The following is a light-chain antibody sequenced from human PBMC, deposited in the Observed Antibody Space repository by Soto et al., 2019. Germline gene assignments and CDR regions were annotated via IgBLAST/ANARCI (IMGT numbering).Light chain of an antibody. CDR3: SSYAGGNNLL. CDR1: SSDVGGYNY. V-gene: IGLV2-8*01. CDR2: EVT. J-gene: IGLJ2*01. Sequence: QSVLTQPPSASGSPGQSVTISCTGTSSDVGGYNYVSWYQQYPGKAPKLMIYEVTKRPSGVPYRFSGSKSGNTASLTVSGLEAEDEADYYCSSYAGGNNLLFGGGTKLTVL.